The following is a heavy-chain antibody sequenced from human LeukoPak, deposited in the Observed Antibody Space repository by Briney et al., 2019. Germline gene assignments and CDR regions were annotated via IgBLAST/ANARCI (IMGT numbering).Heavy chain of an antibody. J-gene: IGHJ4*02. CDR3: ARGNPIAVAGPSDY. CDR1: GFTFSSYE. V-gene: IGHV3-48*03. Sequence: QPGGSLRLSCAASGFTFSSYEMNWVRQAPGKGLEWVSYISSCGSTIYYADSVKGRFTISRDNAKNSLYLQMNSLRAEDTAVYYCARGNPIAVAGPSDYWGQGTLVTVSS. CDR2: ISSCGSTI. D-gene: IGHD6-19*01.